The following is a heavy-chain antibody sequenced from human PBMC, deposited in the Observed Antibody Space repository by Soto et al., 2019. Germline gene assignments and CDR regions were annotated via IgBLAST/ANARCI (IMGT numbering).Heavy chain of an antibody. CDR3: ARADSGDYDPNDYYYYGMDV. D-gene: IGHD4-17*01. CDR1: GFTFSTYA. CDR2: ISYDGTKK. Sequence: ESGGGVVQPGRSLRLSCAASGFTFSTYAMLWVRQAPGKGLEWVAVISYDGTKKYYADSVKGRLTISRDNSKNTLNLQMNSLRDEDTAVYYCARADSGDYDPNDYYYYGMDVWGRGTTVTVSS. J-gene: IGHJ6*02. V-gene: IGHV3-30-3*01.